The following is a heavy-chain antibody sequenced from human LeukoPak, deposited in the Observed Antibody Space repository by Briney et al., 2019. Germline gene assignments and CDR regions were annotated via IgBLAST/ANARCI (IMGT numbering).Heavy chain of an antibody. Sequence: GGSLRLSCAASGFSFSSYWMHWVRQAPGKGLVWVSRIEGDGSTTSYADSVKGRFTISRDNAKNTLYLQLNNLRAEDTAVYYCTRGYGSGSSLPFDYWGQGTLVTVSS. CDR2: IEGDGSTT. V-gene: IGHV3-74*01. CDR1: GFSFSSYW. J-gene: IGHJ4*02. D-gene: IGHD3-10*01. CDR3: TRGYGSGSSLPFDY.